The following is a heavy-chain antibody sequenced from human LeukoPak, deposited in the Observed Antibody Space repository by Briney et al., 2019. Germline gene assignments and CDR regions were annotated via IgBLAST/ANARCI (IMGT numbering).Heavy chain of an antibody. J-gene: IGHJ5*02. CDR2: IFYSGTI. V-gene: IGHV4-34*11. CDR1: GGSFSGYY. Sequence: PSETLSLTCAVYGGSFSGYYWSWIRQPPGKGLEWIASIFYSGTIYNNPSLKSRTFLSVDTSKNQFSLRLTSVTAADTAVYFCATLDDSFDHWGQGTLVTVSS. CDR3: ATLDDSFDH. D-gene: IGHD1-1*01.